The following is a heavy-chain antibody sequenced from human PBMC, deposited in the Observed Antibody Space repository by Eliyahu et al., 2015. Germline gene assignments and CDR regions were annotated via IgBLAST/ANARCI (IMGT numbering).Heavy chain of an antibody. CDR1: XGSXSXYSYY. V-gene: IGHV4-39*01. CDR3: ARRITMVREYYFDY. J-gene: IGHJ4*02. D-gene: IGHD3-10*01. CDR2: VYYSGGT. Sequence: QLQLQESGPGLVKPSETLXLTCTVXXGSXSXYSYYGGWIRQXPGKGLEWIGSVYYSGGTYYNPSLKSRVTISVDTSKNQFSLRLSSVTAADTAVYYCARRITMVREYYFDYWGQGTLVTVSS.